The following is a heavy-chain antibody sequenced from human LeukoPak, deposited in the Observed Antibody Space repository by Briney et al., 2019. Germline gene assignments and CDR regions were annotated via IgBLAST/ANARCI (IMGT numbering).Heavy chain of an antibody. CDR3: ARILGYGGYDSPFDY. V-gene: IGHV3-7*01. J-gene: IGHJ4*02. D-gene: IGHD5-12*01. Sequence: SGGSLRLSCSASGFTFSNFAMSWVRQAPGKGLEWVANIRQDGSDKYYVDSVKGRFTISRDNAENSLYLQMNSLRAEDTAVYYCARILGYGGYDSPFDYWGQGTLVTVSS. CDR2: IRQDGSDK. CDR1: GFTFSNFA.